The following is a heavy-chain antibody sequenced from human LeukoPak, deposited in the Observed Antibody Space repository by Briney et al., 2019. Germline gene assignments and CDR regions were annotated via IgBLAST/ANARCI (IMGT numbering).Heavy chain of an antibody. V-gene: IGHV1-69*02. D-gene: IGHD2-15*01. J-gene: IGHJ3*02. CDR3: ARANGGRDAFDI. Sequence: SVKVSCKASGGTFSSYTISWVRQAPGQGLEWMGRIIPILGIANYAQKFQGRVTITADKSTSTAYMELSSLRSDVTAVYYCARANGGRDAFDIWGQGTMVPVSS. CDR2: IIPILGIA. CDR1: GGTFSSYT.